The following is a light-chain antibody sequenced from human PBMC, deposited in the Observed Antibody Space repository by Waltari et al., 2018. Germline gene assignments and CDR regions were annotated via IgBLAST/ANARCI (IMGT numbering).Light chain of an antibody. CDR2: RNN. CDR1: SNNVGNEG. CDR3: SAWDSGLRAWV. V-gene: IGLV10-54*01. J-gene: IGLJ3*02. Sequence: QAGLTQPPSVSKDLRQTATLTCTGDSNNVGNEGAAWLQHHQGHPPKLISFRNNERPSGISGRCSASRSESTAYLTITGIQPEDEADYYCSAWDSGLRAWVFGGGTKLTVL.